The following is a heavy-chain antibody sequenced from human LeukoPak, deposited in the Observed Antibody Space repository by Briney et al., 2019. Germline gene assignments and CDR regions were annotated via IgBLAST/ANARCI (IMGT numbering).Heavy chain of an antibody. CDR1: GFTFSTYG. CDR3: ARIRGSGSYYLALDY. D-gene: IGHD3-10*01. Sequence: PGGSLRLSCAASGFTFSTYGMHWVRQAPGKGLEWVALISFDGRNKYYADSVKGRFTISRDNSKITLYLQMNSLRTEDTAVYYCARIRGSGSYYLALDYWGQGTLVTVSS. CDR2: ISFDGRNK. V-gene: IGHV3-30*03. J-gene: IGHJ4*02.